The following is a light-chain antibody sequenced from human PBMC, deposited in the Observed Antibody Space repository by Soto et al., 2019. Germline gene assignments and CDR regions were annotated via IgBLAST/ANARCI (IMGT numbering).Light chain of an antibody. V-gene: IGLV1-44*01. J-gene: IGLJ3*02. CDR3: AAWDDRLNAWV. Sequence: QSVLTQPPSASGTPGQRITISCSGSSSNIGSHTVNWHQQLPGMAPKLTIYDNVERPSGVPDRFSGSRSGTAASLAISGLQSEDEADYYCAAWDDRLNAWVIGGGTKLTVL. CDR2: DNV. CDR1: SSNIGSHT.